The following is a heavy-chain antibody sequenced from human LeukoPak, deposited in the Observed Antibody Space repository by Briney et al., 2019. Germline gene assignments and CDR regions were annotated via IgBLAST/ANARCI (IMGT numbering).Heavy chain of an antibody. J-gene: IGHJ6*03. CDR3: ARAGHWGAVTTDYYYYMDV. CDR2: ISAYNGNT. D-gene: IGHD4-17*01. V-gene: IGHV1-18*01. Sequence: ASVKVSCKASGYTFTSYGISWVRQAPGQGLEWMGWISAYNGNTNYAQKLQGRVTLTTDTSTSTAYMELRSLRSDDTAVYYCARAGHWGAVTTDYYYYMDVWGKGTTVTISS. CDR1: GYTFTSYG.